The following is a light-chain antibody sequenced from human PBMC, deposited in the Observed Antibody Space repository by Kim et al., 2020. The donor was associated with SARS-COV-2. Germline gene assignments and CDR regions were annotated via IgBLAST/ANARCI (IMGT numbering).Light chain of an antibody. V-gene: IGKV1-17*01. CDR1: QDIGND. Sequence: ASVGDRFTITCRASQDIGNDLGWYQQSPGRAPKRLIYGASSLQSGVPSRFSGSGSGTEFTLTISSLQPEDFATYFCLQHNSYPITFGQGTRLEIK. J-gene: IGKJ5*01. CDR3: LQHNSYPIT. CDR2: GAS.